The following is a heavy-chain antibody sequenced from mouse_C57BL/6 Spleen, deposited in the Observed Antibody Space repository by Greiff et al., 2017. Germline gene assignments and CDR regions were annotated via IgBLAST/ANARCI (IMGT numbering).Heavy chain of an antibody. CDR2: INPNNGGT. D-gene: IGHD1-1*01. CDR1: GYTFTDYN. V-gene: IGHV1-22*01. Sequence: VQLQQSGPELVKPGASVKMSCKASGYTFTDYNMHWVKQSHGKSLEWIGYINPNNGGTSYNQKFKGKATLTVNKSSSTAYMELRSLTSEDSAVYYCARGIYYYGSSYRFAYWGQGTLVTVSA. J-gene: IGHJ3*01. CDR3: ARGIYYYGSSYRFAY.